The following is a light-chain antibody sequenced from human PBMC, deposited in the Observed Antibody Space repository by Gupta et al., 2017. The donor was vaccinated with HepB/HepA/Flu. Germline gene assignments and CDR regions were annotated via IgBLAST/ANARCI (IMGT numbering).Light chain of an antibody. CDR3: NSRDSSGNQLV. CDR1: SLRSYY. J-gene: IGLJ3*02. V-gene: IGLV3-19*01. CDR2: GKN. Sequence: SSELTQDPAVSVALGQTVRITCQGDSLRSYYASWYQQKPGQAPVLVIYGKNNRPSGIPDRFSGSSPGNTASLTITGAQAEDEADYDCNSRDSSGNQLVFGGGTKLTVL.